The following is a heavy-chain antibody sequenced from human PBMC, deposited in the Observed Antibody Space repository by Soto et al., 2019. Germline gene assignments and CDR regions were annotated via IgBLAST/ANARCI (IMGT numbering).Heavy chain of an antibody. D-gene: IGHD3-22*01. V-gene: IGHV1-46*01. Sequence: ASVKVSCKASGYTFTSYYMHWVRQAPGQGLEWMGIINPSGGSTSYAQKFQGRVTMTRDNSNNTLYLQMNSLRAEDTAVYYCAKDPTSYDSSAQFDSWGQGTLVTVSS. CDR1: GYTFTSYY. CDR3: AKDPTSYDSSAQFDS. J-gene: IGHJ4*02. CDR2: INPSGGST.